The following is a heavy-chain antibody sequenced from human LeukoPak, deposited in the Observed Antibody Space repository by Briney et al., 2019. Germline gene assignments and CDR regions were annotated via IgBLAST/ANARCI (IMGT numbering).Heavy chain of an antibody. CDR3: ARRGEAMDPFDY. Sequence: GASLKISCKDSGYSFTSYWIGWVRQMPGKGLEWMGIIYPGDSDTRYSPSFQGQVTISADKSINTAYLQWSSLKASDTAIYYCARRGEAMDPFDYWGQGTLVTVSS. J-gene: IGHJ4*02. CDR1: GYSFTSYW. CDR2: IYPGDSDT. D-gene: IGHD5-18*01. V-gene: IGHV5-51*01.